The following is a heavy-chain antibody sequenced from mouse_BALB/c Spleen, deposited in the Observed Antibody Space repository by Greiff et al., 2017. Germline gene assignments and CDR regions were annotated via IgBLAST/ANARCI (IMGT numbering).Heavy chain of an antibody. J-gene: IGHJ3*01. Sequence: EVQGVESGGGLVKPGGSLKLSCAASGFTFSSYAMSWVRQSPEKRLEWVAEISSGGSYTYYSDTVTGRFIIARDNAKDTLYLEMSSLRSEDTAMYDCAREGLGRFAYWGQGTLVTVSA. CDR1: GFTFSSYA. D-gene: IGHD4-1*01. V-gene: IGHV5-9-4*01. CDR3: AREGLGRFAY. CDR2: ISSGGSYT.